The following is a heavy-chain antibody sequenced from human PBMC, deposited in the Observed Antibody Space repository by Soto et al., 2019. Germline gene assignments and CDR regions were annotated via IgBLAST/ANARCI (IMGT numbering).Heavy chain of an antibody. CDR3: ASPSGGYGSGSYHY. J-gene: IGHJ4*02. CDR1: GGTFSSYT. V-gene: IGHV1-69*02. D-gene: IGHD3-10*01. CDR2: IIPILGIA. Sequence: QVQLVQSGAEVKQPGSSVKVSCKASGGTFSSYTISWVRQAPGQGLEWMGRIIPILGIANYAQKFQGRVTITADKSTSTAYMELSSLGSEDTAVYYCASPSGGYGSGSYHYWGQGTLVTVSS.